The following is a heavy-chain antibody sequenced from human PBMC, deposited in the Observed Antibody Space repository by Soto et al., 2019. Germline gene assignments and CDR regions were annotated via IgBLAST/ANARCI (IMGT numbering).Heavy chain of an antibody. CDR3: ARARPALGYCSSTSCRRSYYYGMDV. CDR2: ISSSSSYI. D-gene: IGHD2-2*01. J-gene: IGHJ6*02. Sequence: GGSLRLSCAASGFTFSSYSMNWVRQAPGKGLEWVSSISSSSSYIYYADSVKGRFTISRDNAKNSLYLQMNSLRAEDTAVYYCARARPALGYCSSTSCRRSYYYGMDVWGQGTTVTVSS. CDR1: GFTFSSYS. V-gene: IGHV3-21*01.